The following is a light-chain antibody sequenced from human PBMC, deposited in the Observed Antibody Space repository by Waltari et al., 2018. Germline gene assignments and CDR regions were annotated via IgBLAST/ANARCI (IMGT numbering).Light chain of an antibody. Sequence: QSALTQPASVSGSPGQSITISCTGTSSDVGGYHHVSWYQHHLGKAPKLMIFEVTDRPSCVSNRFSCSKSGNTASLTISGLQAEDEADYYCSSYTTSNTWVFGGGTKVTVL. CDR2: EVT. J-gene: IGLJ3*02. CDR1: SSDVGGYHH. CDR3: SSYTTSNTWV. V-gene: IGLV2-14*01.